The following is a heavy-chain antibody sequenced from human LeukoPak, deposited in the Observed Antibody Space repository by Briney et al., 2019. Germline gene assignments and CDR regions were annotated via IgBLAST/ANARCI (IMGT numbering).Heavy chain of an antibody. CDR3: AREEYYYDSSGYYLGFDY. V-gene: IGHV3-7*01. Sequence: PGGSLRLSCAASGFTFSSYWMSWVRQAPGKGLEWVANIKQDGSEKYYVDSVKGRFTASRDNAKNSLYLQMNSLRAEDTAVYYCAREEYYYDSSGYYLGFDYWGQGTLVTVSS. CDR1: GFTFSSYW. CDR2: IKQDGSEK. D-gene: IGHD3-22*01. J-gene: IGHJ4*02.